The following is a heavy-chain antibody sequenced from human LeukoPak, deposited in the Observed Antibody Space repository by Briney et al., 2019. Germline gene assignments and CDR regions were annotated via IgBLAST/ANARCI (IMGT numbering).Heavy chain of an antibody. CDR2: ISGSGGST. J-gene: IGHJ4*02. V-gene: IGHV3-23*01. D-gene: IGHD3-9*01. CDR3: ANLGWGYYSILTGPRFNY. CDR1: GFTFSSYA. Sequence: PGGSLRLSCAASGFTFSSYAMSWVRQAPGKGLELVSAISGSGGSTYYADSVKGRFTISRDNSKNTLYLQMNSLRAEDTAVYYCANLGWGYYSILTGPRFNYWGQGPLVTVSS.